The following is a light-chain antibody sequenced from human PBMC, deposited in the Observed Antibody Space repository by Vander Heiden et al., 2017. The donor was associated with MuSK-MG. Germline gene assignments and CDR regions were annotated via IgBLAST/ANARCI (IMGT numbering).Light chain of an antibody. V-gene: IGKV4-1*01. CDR1: QDVLYNSHNKNY. CDR2: WAS. CDR3: QQYYSLPAT. Sequence: DIVMTQSPYSLVVSLGERATVTCKSSQDVLYNSHNKNYLSWYQQKAGPPPKLLIRWASIRESGVPERFSGSGSGTDFTLTISSLQAEDVAVYYCQQYYSLPATFGQGTKVEIK. J-gene: IGKJ2*01.